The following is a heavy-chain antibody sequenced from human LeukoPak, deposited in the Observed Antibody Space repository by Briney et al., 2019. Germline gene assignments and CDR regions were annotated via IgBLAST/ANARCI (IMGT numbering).Heavy chain of an antibody. J-gene: IGHJ6*03. CDR3: ARANWGSYFYYSYMDV. Sequence: PGGSLRLSCAASGFSFSSYRMNWVRQAPGKGLEWVSYISTSSSTIYYADSVKGRFTISRDSAEDSLYLQMNGLRAEDTAVYYCARANWGSYFYYSYMDVWGKGTTVTVSS. D-gene: IGHD7-27*01. CDR1: GFSFSSYR. CDR2: ISTSSSTI. V-gene: IGHV3-48*01.